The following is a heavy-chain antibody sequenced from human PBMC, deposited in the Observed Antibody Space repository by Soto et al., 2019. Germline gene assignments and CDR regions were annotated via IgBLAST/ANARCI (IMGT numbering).Heavy chain of an antibody. CDR2: MYPGDSDT. D-gene: IGHD2-2*01. CDR1: GYTFTNYW. V-gene: IGHV5-51*01. CDR3: ASSPRGYCSSTSCRELGNYYGMDV. Sequence: GESLKISCKVSGYTFTNYWIGWVRQMPGKGLEWMGTMYPGDSDTRYSPSFRGQVTISADKSITTAYLQWSSLKASDSAMYYCASSPRGYCSSTSCRELGNYYGMDVWGQGTTVTVSS. J-gene: IGHJ6*02.